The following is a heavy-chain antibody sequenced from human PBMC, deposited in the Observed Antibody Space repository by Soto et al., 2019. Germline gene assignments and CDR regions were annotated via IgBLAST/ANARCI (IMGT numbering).Heavy chain of an antibody. J-gene: IGHJ4*02. CDR1: GFTFSSYA. CDR3: AILRIAAAGAPDDY. Sequence: GGSLRLSCAASGFTFSSYAMSWVRQAPGKGLEWVSAISGSGGSTYYADSVKGRFTISRDNSKNTLYLQMNSLRAEDTAVYYCAILRIAAAGAPDDYWGQGTLVTVSS. V-gene: IGHV3-23*01. D-gene: IGHD6-13*01. CDR2: ISGSGGST.